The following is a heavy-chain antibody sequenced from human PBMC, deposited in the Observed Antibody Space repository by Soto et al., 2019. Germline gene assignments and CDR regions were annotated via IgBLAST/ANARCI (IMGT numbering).Heavy chain of an antibody. V-gene: IGHV4-30-4*01. Sequence: YWSWIRQPPGKGLEWIGYIYYSGSTYYNPSLKSRVTISVDTSKNQFSLKLSSVTAADTAVYYCARDESGIAAANWFDPWGQGTLVTVYS. D-gene: IGHD6-13*01. CDR2: IYYSGST. CDR1: Y. J-gene: IGHJ5*02. CDR3: ARDESGIAAANWFDP.